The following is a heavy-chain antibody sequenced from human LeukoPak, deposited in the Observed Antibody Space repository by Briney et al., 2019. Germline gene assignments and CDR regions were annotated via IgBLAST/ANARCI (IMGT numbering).Heavy chain of an antibody. D-gene: IGHD3-10*01. Sequence: SETLSLTCTVSGGSISSSSYYWGWIRRPPGKGLEWIGSIYYSGSTYYNPSLKSRVTISVDTSKNQFSLKLSSVTAADTAVYYCARHIKLWFGELLEYYFDYWGQGTLVTVSS. CDR3: ARHIKLWFGELLEYYFDY. J-gene: IGHJ4*02. V-gene: IGHV4-39*01. CDR1: GGSISSSSYY. CDR2: IYYSGST.